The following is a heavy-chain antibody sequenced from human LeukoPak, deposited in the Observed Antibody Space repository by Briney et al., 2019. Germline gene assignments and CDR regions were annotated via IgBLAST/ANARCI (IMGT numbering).Heavy chain of an antibody. CDR2: NSGSGGST. D-gene: IGHD2-2*01. J-gene: IGHJ5*02. CDR3: AKSGDIVVVPAARNWFDP. CDR1: VHTFSRYA. V-gene: IGHV3-23*01. Sequence: GGSQRLFCAACVHTFSRYAMRWVRGAPGRALVWVSANSGSGGSTYYAVSVKGRFTISRDNSKNTLYLQMNSLRAEDTAVYYCAKSGDIVVVPAARNWFDPWGQGTLVTVSS.